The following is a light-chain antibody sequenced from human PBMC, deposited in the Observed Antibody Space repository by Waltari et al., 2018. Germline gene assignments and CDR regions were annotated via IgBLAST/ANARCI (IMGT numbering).Light chain of an antibody. CDR1: SSDIGAYNH. Sequence: QSALTPPASVSGSPGPSITISCTGTSSDIGAYNHVPWYQQHPGKAPKVMIYGVSNRPSGVSNRFSGSKSGNTASLTISGLQAEDEADYYCNSFTSRTTYVFGTGTKVTVL. V-gene: IGLV2-14*01. CDR2: GVS. CDR3: NSFTSRTTYV. J-gene: IGLJ1*01.